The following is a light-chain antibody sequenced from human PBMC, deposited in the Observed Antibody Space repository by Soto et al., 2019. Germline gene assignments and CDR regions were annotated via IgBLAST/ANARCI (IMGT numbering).Light chain of an antibody. CDR3: EHGHDYSWM. J-gene: IGKJ1*01. CDR2: KTS. CDR1: QSIRIW. Sequence: DIHMTQSPSTLSASVGDRVTITCRSSQSIRIWLAWYQQKPGKAPNLLIYKTSSLETGVTSRFSGSGYGTEFPLTISTLQPDDFATYYCEHGHDYSWMFGQGTKVEVK. V-gene: IGKV1-5*03.